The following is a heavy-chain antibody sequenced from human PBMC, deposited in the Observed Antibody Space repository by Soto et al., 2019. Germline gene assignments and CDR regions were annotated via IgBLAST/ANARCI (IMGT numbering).Heavy chain of an antibody. CDR2: IWFDGSTK. Sequence: PGGSLRLSCAASGFSFSNYGMHWVRQAPGKGLEWVAVIWFDGSTKYYADSVKGRFTISRDNSKKTLFLQMNGLRAEDTAVYYCARAVQLTSYDILTGYGNYYYYGMDVWGQGTTVTVYS. D-gene: IGHD3-9*01. J-gene: IGHJ6*02. CDR3: ARAVQLTSYDILTGYGNYYYYGMDV. V-gene: IGHV3-33*01. CDR1: GFSFSNYG.